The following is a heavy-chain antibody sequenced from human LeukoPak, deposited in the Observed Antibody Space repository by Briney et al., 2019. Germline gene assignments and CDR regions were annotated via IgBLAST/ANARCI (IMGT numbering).Heavy chain of an antibody. Sequence: SQTLSLTCTVSGGSISNHYYWSWIRQLPGKGLEWIGYIYYSGSTYYNASLRSRVTISVDTSKNQFSLKLSSVTAADTAVYYCARDVGGRYNWNYFDYWGQGTLVTVSS. CDR2: IYYSGST. D-gene: IGHD1-20*01. V-gene: IGHV4-31*03. CDR3: ARDVGGRYNWNYFDY. CDR1: GGSISNHYY. J-gene: IGHJ4*02.